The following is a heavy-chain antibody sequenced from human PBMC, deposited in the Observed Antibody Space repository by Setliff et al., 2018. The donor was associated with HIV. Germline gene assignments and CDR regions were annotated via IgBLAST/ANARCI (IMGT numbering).Heavy chain of an antibody. CDR1: GFTFSSYA. Sequence: PGGSLRLSCAASGFTFSSYAMTWVRQAPGKGLEWVAALSGSGGSTYYADSVKGRFTVSRGNSKYTLYLQMNSLRVEDTAVYYCAKDKGSSGWSAWGQGTLVTVSS. V-gene: IGHV3-23*01. CDR3: AKDKGSSGWSA. J-gene: IGHJ5*02. CDR2: LSGSGGST. D-gene: IGHD6-19*01.